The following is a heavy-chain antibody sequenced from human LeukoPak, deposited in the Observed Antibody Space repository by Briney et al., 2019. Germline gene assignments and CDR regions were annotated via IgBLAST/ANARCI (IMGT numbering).Heavy chain of an antibody. CDR3: AKDKSSGWYNGFDY. CDR2: ISWNSGSI. D-gene: IGHD6-19*01. CDR1: GFTFDDYA. V-gene: IGHV3-9*01. J-gene: IGHJ4*02. Sequence: GGSLRPSCAASGFTFDDYAMHWVRQAPGKGLEWVSGISWNSGSIGYADSVKGRFTISRDSAKNSLYLQMNSLRAEDTAVYYCAKDKSSGWYNGFDYWGQGTLVTVSS.